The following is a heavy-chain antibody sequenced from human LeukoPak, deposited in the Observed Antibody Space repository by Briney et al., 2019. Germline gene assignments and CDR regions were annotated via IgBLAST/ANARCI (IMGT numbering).Heavy chain of an antibody. D-gene: IGHD3-10*01. CDR3: ARVRWFGELSPLDY. Sequence: GGSLRLSCAASGFTFRSYWMSWVRQAPGKGLEWVANIKQDGSEKYYVDSVKGRFTISRDNAKNSLYLQMNSPRAEDTAVYYCARVRWFGELSPLDYWGQGTLVTVSS. CDR1: GFTFRSYW. CDR2: IKQDGSEK. V-gene: IGHV3-7*01. J-gene: IGHJ4*02.